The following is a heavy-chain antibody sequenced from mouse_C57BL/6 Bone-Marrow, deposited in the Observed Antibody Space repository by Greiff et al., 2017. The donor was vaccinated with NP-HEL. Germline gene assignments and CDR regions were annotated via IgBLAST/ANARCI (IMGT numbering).Heavy chain of an antibody. CDR1: GFSLTSYG. CDR3: ARTNWDVRAMDY. V-gene: IGHV2-2*01. CDR2: IWSGGST. D-gene: IGHD4-1*01. J-gene: IGHJ4*01. Sequence: QVQLQQSGPGLVQPSQSLSITCTVSGFSLTSYGVHWVRQSPGKGLEWLGVIWSGGSTDYNAAFISRLSISKDNYKSQVFFKMNSLQADDTAIYYCARTNWDVRAMDYWGQGTSVTVSS.